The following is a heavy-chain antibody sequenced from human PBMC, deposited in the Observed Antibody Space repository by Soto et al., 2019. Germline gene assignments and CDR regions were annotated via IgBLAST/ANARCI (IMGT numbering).Heavy chain of an antibody. CDR2: INHSGST. CDR1: GGSFSGYY. CDR3: ARNPRLGRFLEWLSPPNYYYYGMDV. Sequence: SETLSLTCAVYGGSFSGYYWSWIRQPPGKGPEWIGEINHSGSTNYNPSLKSRVTISVDTSKNQFSLKLSSVTAADTAVYYCARNPRLGRFLEWLSPPNYYYYGMDVWGQGTTVTVSS. V-gene: IGHV4-34*01. J-gene: IGHJ6*02. D-gene: IGHD3-3*01.